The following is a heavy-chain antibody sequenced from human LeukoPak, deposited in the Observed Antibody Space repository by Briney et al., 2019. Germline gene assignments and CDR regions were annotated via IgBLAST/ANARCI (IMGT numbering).Heavy chain of an antibody. D-gene: IGHD6-13*01. J-gene: IGHJ3*02. V-gene: IGHV3-23*01. CDR3: AKGVWSSSWADAFDI. CDR1: GFTFSSYA. Sequence: GGSLRLSCAASGFTFSSYAMSWVRQAPRKGLEWVSAISGSGGSTYYADSVKGRFTISRDNSKNTLYLQMNSLRAEDTAAYYCAKGVWSSSWADAFDIWGQGTMVTVSS. CDR2: ISGSGGST.